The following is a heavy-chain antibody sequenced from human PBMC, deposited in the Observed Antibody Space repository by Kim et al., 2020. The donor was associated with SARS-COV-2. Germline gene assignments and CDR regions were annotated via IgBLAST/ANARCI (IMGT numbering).Heavy chain of an antibody. CDR2: VSGSGGST. V-gene: IGHV3-23*01. CDR3: AKDQGGSYPHAFDI. J-gene: IGHJ3*02. CDR1: GFTFSNYV. D-gene: IGHD1-26*01. Sequence: GGSLRLSCAASGFTFSNYVMSWVRQAPGKGLEWVSGVSGSGGSTYYADSVKGRFTISRDNSKNTLYLQMNSLRAEDTALYYCAKDQGGSYPHAFDIWGQGTVVTVAS.